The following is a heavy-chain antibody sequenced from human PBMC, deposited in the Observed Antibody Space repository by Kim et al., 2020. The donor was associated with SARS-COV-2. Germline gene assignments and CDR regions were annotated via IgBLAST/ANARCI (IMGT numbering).Heavy chain of an antibody. CDR2: INTDGSGT. CDR3: ARDLYYYGSGSYDYGMDV. J-gene: IGHJ6*02. V-gene: IGHV3-74*01. D-gene: IGHD3-10*01. CDR1: GFIFSRYW. Sequence: GGSLRLSCGVSGFIFSRYWMHWVRQAPGKGLVWVSRINTDGSGTRYADSVKGRFTISRDNAKKTLYLQMNSLRAEDTAVYYCARDLYYYGSGSYDYGMDVWGQGTTVTVSS.